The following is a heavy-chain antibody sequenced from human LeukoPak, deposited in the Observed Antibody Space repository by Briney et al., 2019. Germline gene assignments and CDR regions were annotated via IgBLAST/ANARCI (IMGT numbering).Heavy chain of an antibody. J-gene: IGHJ4*02. CDR3: ARDYYDSSGYRVIDY. CDR2: IKQGGRAK. D-gene: IGHD3-22*01. V-gene: IGHV3-7*01. Sequence: GGSLRPSCAASGFTFSSYWMSWVRQAPGTGLECVANIKQGGRAKYYVDSVKGRFTISRDNAKNSLYLQMNSLRAEDTAVYYCARDYYDSSGYRVIDYWGQGTLVTVSS. CDR1: GFTFSSYW.